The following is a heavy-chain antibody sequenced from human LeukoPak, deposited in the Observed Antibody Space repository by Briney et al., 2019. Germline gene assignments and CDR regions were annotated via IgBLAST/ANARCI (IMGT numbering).Heavy chain of an antibody. CDR2: ISCNGGST. J-gene: IGHJ4*02. V-gene: IGHV3-64D*06. Sequence: PGGSLRLSCSASGFTFSSYAMHWVRQAPGKGLEYVSAISCNGGSTHYADSVKGRFTISRDNSKNTLYLQMSSLRAEDTAVYYCVKLGVDGDYFSDVVFDYWGQGTLVTVSS. CDR3: VKLGVDGDYFSDVVFDY. CDR1: GFTFSSYA. D-gene: IGHD4-17*01.